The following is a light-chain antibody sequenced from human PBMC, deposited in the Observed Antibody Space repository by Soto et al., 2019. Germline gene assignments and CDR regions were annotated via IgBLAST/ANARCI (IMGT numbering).Light chain of an antibody. CDR2: EVS. CDR1: SSDVGGYNY. Sequence: QSALTQPASVSGSPGQSIAISCTGTSSDVGGYNYVSWYQQHPGKAPKLMIHEVSNRPSGISDRFSGSKSGNTASLTISGLQADDEADYYCSSHTSYSTRVFGSGTKVTGL. J-gene: IGLJ1*01. CDR3: SSHTSYSTRV. V-gene: IGLV2-14*01.